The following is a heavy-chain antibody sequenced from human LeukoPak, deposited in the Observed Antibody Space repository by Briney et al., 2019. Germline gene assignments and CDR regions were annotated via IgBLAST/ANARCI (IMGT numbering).Heavy chain of an antibody. CDR3: ARRGITISGVLVYHYSGLDV. CDR1: GFTFSSHW. Sequence: GGSLGLSCAGSGFTFSSHWMNWVRQAPGKGLEWVASIKEDGSEKHYVDSVSGRFTISRDNAKNSLHLQMSSLRAEDTAVYYCARRGITISGVLVYHYSGLDVWGQGTTVTVSS. CDR2: IKEDGSEK. V-gene: IGHV3-7*01. J-gene: IGHJ6*02. D-gene: IGHD3-3*01.